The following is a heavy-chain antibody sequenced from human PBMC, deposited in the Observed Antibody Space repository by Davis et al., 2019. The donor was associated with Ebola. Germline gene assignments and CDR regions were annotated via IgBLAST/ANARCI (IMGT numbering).Heavy chain of an antibody. D-gene: IGHD5-12*01. CDR1: GFTFGDYA. V-gene: IGHV3-43D*03. CDR2: ISWDGRST. Sequence: GGSLRLSCAASGFTFGDYAMHWVRQAPGKGLEWVSLISWDGRSTAYADSVKGRFTVSRDNAKNSLFLQLNSLTDEDTAVYYCAREGYTGYVRISGSYYADFWGQGTLVTVSS. CDR3: AREGYTGYVRISGSYYADF. J-gene: IGHJ4*02.